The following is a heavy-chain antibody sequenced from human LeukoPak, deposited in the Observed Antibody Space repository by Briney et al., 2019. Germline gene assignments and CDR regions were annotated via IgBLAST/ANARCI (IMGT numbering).Heavy chain of an antibody. D-gene: IGHD4-11*01. V-gene: IGHV3-23*01. Sequence: GGSLRLSCAASGFTFSSYAMSWVRQAPGMGLEWVSTISSSGDNTYYADSVKGRFTISRDNSKNTLYLQMHSLRAEDTALYYCAKRDGNYSPFEYWGQGTLVTVSS. CDR3: AKRDGNYSPFEY. CDR1: GFTFSSYA. CDR2: ISSSGDNT. J-gene: IGHJ4*02.